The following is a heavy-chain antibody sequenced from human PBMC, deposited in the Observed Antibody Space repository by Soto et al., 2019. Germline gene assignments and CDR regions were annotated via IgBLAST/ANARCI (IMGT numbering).Heavy chain of an antibody. CDR3: ARDILGGSYAFSH. Sequence: EVQLMESGGGLVQPGGSLRLSCAASGFFVNNIFMTWVRQAPGKGLEWLSTISSDDNTYYADSVKGRFTISRDSSKNTLYLQMNSLRAEDTAVYHCARDILGGSYAFSHGGQGTLVTVSS. V-gene: IGHV3-66*01. D-gene: IGHD3-3*01. CDR1: GFFVNNIF. J-gene: IGHJ1*01. CDR2: ISSDDNT.